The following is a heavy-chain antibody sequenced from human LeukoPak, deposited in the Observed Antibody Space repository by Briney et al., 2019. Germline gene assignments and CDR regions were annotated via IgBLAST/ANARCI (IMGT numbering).Heavy chain of an antibody. CDR2: VSISSGTI. Sequence: GGSLRLSCAASGFTFSSNGMNWVRQAPGKGLEWVSFVSISSGTIYYADSVKGRFSISRDNAKSLLDLQMNSLRAEDTAVYYCARKYDYGDYHFDYWGQGTLVTVSS. CDR1: GFTFSSNG. D-gene: IGHD4-17*01. J-gene: IGHJ4*01. CDR3: ARKYDYGDYHFDY. V-gene: IGHV3-48*04.